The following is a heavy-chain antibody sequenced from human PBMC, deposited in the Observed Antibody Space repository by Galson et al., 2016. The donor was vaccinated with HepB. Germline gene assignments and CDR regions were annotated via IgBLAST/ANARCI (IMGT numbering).Heavy chain of an antibody. V-gene: IGHV3-23*01. J-gene: IGHJ4*02. CDR2: IIASGSST. CDR3: ARTTVSYYDY. D-gene: IGHD4-17*01. Sequence: SLRLSCAASGFTFSSYAMNWVRQTPGKGLEWVLGIIASGSSTYYADSVKGRFTISRDNSKNTLYLQMNSLRAEDTAVYYCARTTVSYYDYWGQGTLVTVSS. CDR1: GFTFSSYA.